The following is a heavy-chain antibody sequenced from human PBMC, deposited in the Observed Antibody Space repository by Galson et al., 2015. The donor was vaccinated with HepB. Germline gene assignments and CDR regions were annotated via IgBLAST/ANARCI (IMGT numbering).Heavy chain of an antibody. Sequence: SLRLSCAASGFTVSSNYMSWVRQAPGKGLEWVSVIYSGGSTYYADSMKGRFTISRDNSKNTLYLQMNSLRAEDTAVYYCARSYYGDYVPYWYFDLWGRGTLVTVSS. CDR3: ARSYYGDYVPYWYFDL. J-gene: IGHJ2*01. V-gene: IGHV3-53*01. D-gene: IGHD4-17*01. CDR1: GFTVSSNY. CDR2: IYSGGST.